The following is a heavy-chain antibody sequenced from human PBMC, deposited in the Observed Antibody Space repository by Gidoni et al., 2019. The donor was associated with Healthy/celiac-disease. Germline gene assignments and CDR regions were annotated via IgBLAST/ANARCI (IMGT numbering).Heavy chain of an antibody. CDR3: ARDLPNYYYYGMDV. Sequence: EVQLVEAGGGFVQPGGSLRLSCAASGFTFRSDWMHWVRQAPGKGLVWVSRINSDGSSTSYADSVKGRFTISRDNAKNTLYLQMNSLRAEDTAVYYCARDLPNYYYYGMDVWGQGTTVTVSS. V-gene: IGHV3-74*01. CDR2: INSDGSST. J-gene: IGHJ6*02. CDR1: GFTFRSDW.